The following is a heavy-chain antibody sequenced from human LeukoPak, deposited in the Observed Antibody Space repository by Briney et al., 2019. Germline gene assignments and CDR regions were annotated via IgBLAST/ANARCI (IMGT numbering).Heavy chain of an antibody. CDR2: ISYDGSNK. V-gene: IGHV3-30*03. J-gene: IGHJ4*02. Sequence: SGGSLRLSCAGSGFTFSRNGMHWVRQAPGKGLEWVAVISYDGSNKYYADSVKGRFTISRDNSKNTLYLQMNSLRAEDTAVYYCARECNSLDYWGQGTLVTVST. D-gene: IGHD2/OR15-2a*01. CDR3: ARECNSLDY. CDR1: GFTFSRNG.